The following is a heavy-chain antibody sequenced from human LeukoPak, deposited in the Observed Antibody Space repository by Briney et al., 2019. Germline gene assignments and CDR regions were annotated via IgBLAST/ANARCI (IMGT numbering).Heavy chain of an antibody. Sequence: ASVKVSCKASGYTFTSYAMNWVRQAPGQGLEWMGWINTNTGNPTYAQGFTGRFVFSLDISVSTAYLQISSLKAEDTAVYYCARARDWGGHSGYDCWGQGTLVTVSS. CDR3: ARARDWGGHSGYDC. V-gene: IGHV7-4-1*02. D-gene: IGHD5-12*01. CDR2: INTNTGNP. CDR1: GYTFTSYA. J-gene: IGHJ4*02.